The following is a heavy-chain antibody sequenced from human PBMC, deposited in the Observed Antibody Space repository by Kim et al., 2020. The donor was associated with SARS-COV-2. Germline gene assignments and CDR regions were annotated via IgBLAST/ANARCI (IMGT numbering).Heavy chain of an antibody. V-gene: IGHV1-3*01. CDR2: INAGNGNT. J-gene: IGHJ6*02. D-gene: IGHD3-10*01. CDR3: ARVPRSRTRITMVRGVINYYYGMDV. CDR1: GYTFTSYA. Sequence: ASVKVSCKASGYTFTSYAMHWVRQAPGQRLEWMGWINAGNGNTKYSQKFQGRVTITRDTSASTAYMELSSLRSEDTAVYYCARVPRSRTRITMVRGVINYYYGMDVWGQEATVTVSS.